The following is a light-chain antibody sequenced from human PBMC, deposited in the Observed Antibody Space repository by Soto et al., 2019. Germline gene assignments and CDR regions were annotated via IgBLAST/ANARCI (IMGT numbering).Light chain of an antibody. Sequence: DIQLSQSPSFLSTAVGDRGTSTCRASQGISSYLAWYQQKPGKAPNLLIYATSTLQSGVPSRFSGSGSGTEFTLAISSLQPEDFATYYCQQLNSYPLSFGGASKVEI. CDR1: QGISSY. J-gene: IGKJ4*01. V-gene: IGKV1-9*01. CDR2: ATS. CDR3: QQLNSYPLS.